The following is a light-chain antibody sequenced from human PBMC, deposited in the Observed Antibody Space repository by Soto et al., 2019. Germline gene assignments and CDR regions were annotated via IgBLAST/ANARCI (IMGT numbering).Light chain of an antibody. V-gene: IGKV1-5*01. CDR3: QQYNSYSPWT. J-gene: IGKJ1*01. Sequence: DIQMTHSPSTLSASVGDRVTITCRASQSISSWLAWYQQKPGKAPKLLIYDASSLESGVPSRFSGSGSGTEFTLTISSLQPDDFATYYCQQYNSYSPWTFGQGTKLDIK. CDR2: DAS. CDR1: QSISSW.